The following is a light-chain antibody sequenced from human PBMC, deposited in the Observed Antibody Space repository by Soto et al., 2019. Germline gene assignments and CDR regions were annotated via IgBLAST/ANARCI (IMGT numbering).Light chain of an antibody. CDR1: SSNIGAGYD. CDR2: GNS. CDR3: QSYDSSLSGHVV. V-gene: IGLV1-40*01. J-gene: IGLJ2*01. Sequence: QSVLTQPPSVSGAPGQRVTISCTGSSSNIGAGYDVHWYQQLPGTAPKLLIYGNSNRPSGVPDRFSGSKSVTSASLAITGLQAGDEADYYCQSYDSSLSGHVVFGGGTKLTVL.